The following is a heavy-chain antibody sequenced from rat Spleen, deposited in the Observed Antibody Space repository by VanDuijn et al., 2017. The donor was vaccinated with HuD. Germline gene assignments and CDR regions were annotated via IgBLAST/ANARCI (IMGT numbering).Heavy chain of an antibody. D-gene: IGHD3-1*01. J-gene: IGHJ2*01. CDR3: TIHPRY. CDR1: GFSLTSYN. CDR2: IWGDGST. Sequence: QVQLKESGPGLVQPSQTLSLTCTVSGFSLTSYNVHWVRQPTGKGLEWMGGIWGDGSTNYNSALKSRLNISRDTSKNQVFLKMNSLQTDDTGTYYCTIHPRYWGQGVMVTVSS. V-gene: IGHV2-30*01.